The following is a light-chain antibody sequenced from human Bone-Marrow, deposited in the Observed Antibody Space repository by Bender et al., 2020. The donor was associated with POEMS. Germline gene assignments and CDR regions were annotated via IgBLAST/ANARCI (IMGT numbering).Light chain of an antibody. CDR2: EVN. CDR3: WSYAGSDTVV. Sequence: QSALTQPASVSGSPGQSITISCTGASSDVGAYNLVSWYQQHPGKAPKLMIFEVNKRPSGVPDRFSGSKSGNTASLTVSGLQGEDEADYYCWSYAGSDTVVFGGGTKLTVL. CDR1: SSDVGAYNL. J-gene: IGLJ2*01. V-gene: IGLV2-23*02.